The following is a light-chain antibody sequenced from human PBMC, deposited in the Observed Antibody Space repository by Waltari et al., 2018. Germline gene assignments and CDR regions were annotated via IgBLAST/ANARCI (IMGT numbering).Light chain of an antibody. V-gene: IGKV1-12*01. CDR2: DGY. Sequence: DIQMTQSPSSVSASVGDGVTITCRASRDISTWLAWYQQKPGKTPNLLIYDGYTLQSGVPSRFSGSGSVTVFTLTISSLQPEDFATYYCQQAHSFPITFGQGTRLEIK. CDR3: QQAHSFPIT. J-gene: IGKJ5*01. CDR1: RDISTW.